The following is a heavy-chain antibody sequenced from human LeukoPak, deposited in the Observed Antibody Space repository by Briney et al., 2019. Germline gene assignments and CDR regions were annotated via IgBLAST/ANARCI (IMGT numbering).Heavy chain of an antibody. J-gene: IGHJ6*01. CDR1: GYTFTSYG. V-gene: IGHV1-18*01. CDR3: ATTVTTHYYYGMDV. Sequence: ASVKVSCKASGYTFTSYGISWVRQAPGQGLEWMGWISAYNGNTNYAQKLQGRVTMTTDTSTSTAYMELRSLRSDDTAVYYCATTVTTHYYYGMDVWGQGTTVTVSS. D-gene: IGHD4-17*01. CDR2: ISAYNGNT.